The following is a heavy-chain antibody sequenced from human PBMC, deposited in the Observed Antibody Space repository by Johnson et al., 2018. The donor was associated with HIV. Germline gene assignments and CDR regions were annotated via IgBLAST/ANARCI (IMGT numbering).Heavy chain of an antibody. V-gene: IGHV3-20*04. D-gene: IGHD6-13*01. Sequence: EVQLVESGGGVVRPGGSLRLSCVASGFTFDDYGMSWVRQAPGKGLEWVSGINWNGGSTHHADSVKGRFTISRDNSKNTLYLQMNSLRAEDTDVYYCAREGIAAALSECAFDIWGQGTMVTVSS. CDR3: AREGIAAALSECAFDI. CDR2: INWNGGST. CDR1: GFTFDDYG. J-gene: IGHJ3*02.